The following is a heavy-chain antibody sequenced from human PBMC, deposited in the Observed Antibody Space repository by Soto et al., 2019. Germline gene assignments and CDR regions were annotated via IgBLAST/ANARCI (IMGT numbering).Heavy chain of an antibody. V-gene: IGHV4-30-4*01. CDR3: ARVRAKRFLEWLSPAHYGMDV. J-gene: IGHJ6*02. CDR1: GGSISSGDYY. Sequence: TSETLSLTCTVSGGSISSGDYYWSWIRQPPGKGLEWIGYIYYSGSTYYNPSLKSRVTISVDTSKNQFSLKLSSVTAADTAVYYCARVRAKRFLEWLSPAHYGMDVWGQGTTVTVS. CDR2: IYYSGST. D-gene: IGHD3-3*01.